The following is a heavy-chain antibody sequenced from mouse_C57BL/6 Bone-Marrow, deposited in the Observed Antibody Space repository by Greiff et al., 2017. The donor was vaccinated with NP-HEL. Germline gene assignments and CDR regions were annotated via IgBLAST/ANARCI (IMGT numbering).Heavy chain of an antibody. Sequence: EVQLQESGPGLAKPSQTLSLTCSVTGYSITSDYWNWIRQFPGNKLEYMGYISYSGSTYYNPSLKSRLSITRDTSKHQYYLQLNSVTTEDTATYYCARYNYGSSPYAMDYWGQGTSVTVSS. CDR1: GYSITSDY. CDR3: ARYNYGSSPYAMDY. J-gene: IGHJ4*01. D-gene: IGHD1-1*01. CDR2: ISYSGST. V-gene: IGHV3-8*01.